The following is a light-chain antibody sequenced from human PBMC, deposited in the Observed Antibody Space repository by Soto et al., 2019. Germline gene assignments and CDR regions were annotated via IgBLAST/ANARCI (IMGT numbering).Light chain of an antibody. CDR3: QQTYNTLST. CDR2: AAS. CDR1: QSVSNY. J-gene: IGKJ5*01. Sequence: DIQMTQSPSSLSASIGDRVTITCRASQSVSNYLSWYQQRPGKAPKLLMFAASTLRSGVPPRFSGSGSGTDFTLTISSLQPEDFATYYCQQTYNTLSTFGQGTRVEI. V-gene: IGKV1-39*01.